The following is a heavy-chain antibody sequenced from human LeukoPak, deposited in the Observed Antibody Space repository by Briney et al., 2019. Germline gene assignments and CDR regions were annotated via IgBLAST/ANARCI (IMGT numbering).Heavy chain of an antibody. J-gene: IGHJ4*02. Sequence: NTSETLSLTCTVSGGSISSSSYYWGWIRQPPGKGLEWIGSIYYSGSTYYNPSLKSRVTISVDTSKNQFSLKLSSVTAADTAVYYCARLHGTEVFDYWGQGTLVTVSS. D-gene: IGHD5-24*01. CDR3: ARLHGTEVFDY. V-gene: IGHV4-39*01. CDR2: IYYSGST. CDR1: GGSISSSSYY.